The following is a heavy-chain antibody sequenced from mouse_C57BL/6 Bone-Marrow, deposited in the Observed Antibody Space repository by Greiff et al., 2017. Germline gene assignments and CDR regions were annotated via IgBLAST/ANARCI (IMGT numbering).Heavy chain of an antibody. CDR2: IDPENGDT. D-gene: IGHD3-2*02. CDR3: TIRHLRPYYFDY. V-gene: IGHV14-4*01. Sequence: VQLQQSGAELVRPGASVKLSCTASGFNIKDDYMHWVKQRPEQGLEWIGWIDPENGDTEYASKFQGKATITADTSSNTAYLQLSSLTSEDTAVYYCTIRHLRPYYFDYWGQGTTLTVSS. J-gene: IGHJ2*01. CDR1: GFNIKDDY.